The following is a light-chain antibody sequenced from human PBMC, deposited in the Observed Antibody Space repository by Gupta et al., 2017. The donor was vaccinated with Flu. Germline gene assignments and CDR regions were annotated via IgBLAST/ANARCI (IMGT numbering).Light chain of an antibody. J-gene: IGKJ2*01. CDR2: TVS. CDR3: MQGTFCPFT. CDR1: QSLVYSDGNTS. V-gene: IGKV2-30*01. Sequence: DVVITQSLLSLPVTLGQPASISCTSSQSLVYSDGNTSLNWFLQRPGQSPRRLIYTVSNRDSGVPDRFSGSGSGTDFTLKISRVEAEDVGVYYCMQGTFCPFTFGQGTKLEIK.